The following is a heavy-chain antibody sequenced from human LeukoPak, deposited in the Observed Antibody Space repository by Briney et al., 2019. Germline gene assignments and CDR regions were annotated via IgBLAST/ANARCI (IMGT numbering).Heavy chain of an antibody. CDR1: GGSISSYY. V-gene: IGHV4-59*01. J-gene: IGHJ6*02. D-gene: IGHD1-26*01. CDR2: VYYSGRT. Sequence: PSETLSLTCTVSGGSISSYYWSWIRQPPGKGLEWIGYVYYSGRTNYNPSLKSRVTISVDTSKNQFSLKLSSVTAADTAVYYCARTFSESYYYYGMDVWGQGATVTVSS. CDR3: ARTFSESYYYYGMDV.